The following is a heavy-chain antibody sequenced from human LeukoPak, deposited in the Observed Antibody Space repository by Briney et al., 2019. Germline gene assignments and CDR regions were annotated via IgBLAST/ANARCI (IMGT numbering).Heavy chain of an antibody. V-gene: IGHV4-59*01. CDR3: ARGPYYCTNGVCYTIGFDY. D-gene: IGHD2-8*01. CDR1: GGSISSYY. CDR2: TYYSGST. J-gene: IGHJ4*02. Sequence: SATLSLPCTVSGGSISSYYWSWIRQPPGKGLEGIGYTYYSGSTNYNPSLKRRVTISVDTSKNQFSLNLSSVTAADTAVYYCARGPYYCTNGVCYTIGFDYWGQGTLVTVSS.